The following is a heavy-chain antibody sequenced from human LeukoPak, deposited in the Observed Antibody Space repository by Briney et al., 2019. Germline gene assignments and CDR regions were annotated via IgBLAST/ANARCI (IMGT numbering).Heavy chain of an antibody. CDR3: ARGARYDSRYYFDY. J-gene: IGHJ4*02. Sequence: GRSLRLSCAASGFTFDDYAMHWVRQAPGKGLEWVSGISWNSGSIGYADSVKGRFTISRDNAKNSPYLQMNSLRAEDTALYYCARGARYDSRYYFDYWGQGTLVTVSS. CDR1: GFTFDDYA. D-gene: IGHD3-22*01. V-gene: IGHV3-9*01. CDR2: ISWNSGSI.